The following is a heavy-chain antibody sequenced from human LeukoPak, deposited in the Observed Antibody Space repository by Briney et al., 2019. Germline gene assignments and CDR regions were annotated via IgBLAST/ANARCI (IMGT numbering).Heavy chain of an antibody. CDR1: GISISSGGYY. J-gene: IGHJ4*02. D-gene: IGHD3-22*01. Sequence: SETLSLTCTVSGISISSGGYYWSWIRQRPGKGLEWIGYIYYSENTYFNPSLKSRVTISVDTSKNQFSLKLNSVTAADTAVYYCARETDYFDNNHYFDYWGQGTLVTVSS. CDR2: IYYSENT. V-gene: IGHV4-31*03. CDR3: ARETDYFDNNHYFDY.